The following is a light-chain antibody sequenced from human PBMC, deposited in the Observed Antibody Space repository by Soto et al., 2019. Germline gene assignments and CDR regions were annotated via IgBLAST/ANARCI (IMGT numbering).Light chain of an antibody. V-gene: IGLV2-14*03. CDR2: DVS. J-gene: IGLJ1*01. CDR1: SSDVGDYNY. Sequence: QLVLPQPASMSGSPGQSITISCTGTSSDVGDYNYVYWYQQHPGKAPKLMIYDVSNRPSGVSNRFSGSKSGNTASLTISGLQAEDEADYFCSSYTSSSTPYVFGTGTKLTVL. CDR3: SSYTSSSTPYV.